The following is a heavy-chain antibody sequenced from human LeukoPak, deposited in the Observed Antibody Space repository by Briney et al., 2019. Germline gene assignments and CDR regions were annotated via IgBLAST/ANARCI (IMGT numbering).Heavy chain of an antibody. Sequence: GRSLRLSCAASGFTFSTYAMHWVRQAPGKGLEWVAVISYDGSNKYYADSVKGRFTISRDNSKNTLFLQMNSLRAEDTAVYYCAGVLVGAFDYWGQGTLVTVSS. J-gene: IGHJ4*02. CDR1: GFTFSTYA. V-gene: IGHV3-30-3*01. CDR2: ISYDGSNK. CDR3: AGVLVGAFDY. D-gene: IGHD1-26*01.